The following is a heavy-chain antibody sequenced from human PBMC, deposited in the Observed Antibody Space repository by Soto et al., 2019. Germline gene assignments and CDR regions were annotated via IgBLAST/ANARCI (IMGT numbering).Heavy chain of an antibody. Sequence: TLSLTCTVSGGSVSSGSYYWSWIRQPPGKGLEWIGYIYYSGSTNYNPSLKSRVTISVDTSKNQFSLKLSSVTAADTAVYYCASDRIAARPGYYYGMDVWGQGTTVTVSS. J-gene: IGHJ6*02. D-gene: IGHD6-6*01. CDR1: GGSVSSGSYY. CDR2: IYYSGST. V-gene: IGHV4-61*01. CDR3: ASDRIAARPGYYYGMDV.